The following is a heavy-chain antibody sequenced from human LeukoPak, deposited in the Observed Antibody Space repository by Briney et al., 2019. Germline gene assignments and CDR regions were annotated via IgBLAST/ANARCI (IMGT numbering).Heavy chain of an antibody. CDR1: GFTFSSYA. V-gene: IGHV3-64*01. J-gene: IGHJ4*02. CDR3: ARDANWGSPLYYFDY. CDR2: ISSNGGST. Sequence: GGSLRLSCAAPGFTFSSYAMHWVRQAPGKGLEYVSAISSNGGSTYYANSVKGRFTISRDNSKNTLYLQMGSLRAEDMAVYYCARDANWGSPLYYFDYWGQGTLVTVSS. D-gene: IGHD7-27*01.